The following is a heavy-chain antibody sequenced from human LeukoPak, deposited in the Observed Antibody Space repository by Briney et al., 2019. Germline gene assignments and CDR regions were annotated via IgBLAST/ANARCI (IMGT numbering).Heavy chain of an antibody. CDR2: IIPIFGTE. CDR3: ARDGIVGAVDY. V-gene: IGHV1-69*06. Sequence: SVKVSCKASGCTFSSYAISWVRQAPGQGLEWMGGIIPIFGTENYAQKFQGRVTITADKSTSTAYMELSSLRSEDTAVYYCARDGIVGAVDYWGQGTLVTVSS. J-gene: IGHJ4*02. D-gene: IGHD1-26*01. CDR1: GCTFSSYA.